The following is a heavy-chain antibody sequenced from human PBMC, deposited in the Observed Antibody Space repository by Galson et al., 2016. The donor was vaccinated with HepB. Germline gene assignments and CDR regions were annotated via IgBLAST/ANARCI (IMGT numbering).Heavy chain of an antibody. J-gene: IGHJ4*02. CDR3: SKGGRSVTARRGLDS. Sequence: SLRLSCAASGFTFSSYVMSWVRQAPGKGLEWVSVISGGGTYSYSADSVKGRFTISRDNSKNTVRLQIDSLRVEDTARYYCSKGGRSVTARRGLDSWGQGIRVTVSS. D-gene: IGHD6-6*01. V-gene: IGHV3-23*01. CDR1: GFTFSSYV. CDR2: ISGGGTYS.